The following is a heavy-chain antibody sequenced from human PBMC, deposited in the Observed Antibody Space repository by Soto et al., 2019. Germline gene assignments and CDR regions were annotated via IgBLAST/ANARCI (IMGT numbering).Heavy chain of an antibody. Sequence: SVKVSCKASGGTFSSYAISWVRQAPGQGLEWMGGIIPIFGTANYAQKFQGRVTITADESTSTAYMELSSLRSEDTAVYYCARGGVVLVPAAIGPRAFDIWGQGTMVTVSS. CDR1: GGTFSSYA. J-gene: IGHJ3*02. CDR3: ARGGVVLVPAAIGPRAFDI. D-gene: IGHD2-2*01. CDR2: IIPIFGTA. V-gene: IGHV1-69*13.